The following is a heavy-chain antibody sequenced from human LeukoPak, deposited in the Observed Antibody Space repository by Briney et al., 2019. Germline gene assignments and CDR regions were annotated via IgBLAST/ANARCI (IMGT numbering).Heavy chain of an antibody. J-gene: IGHJ4*02. D-gene: IGHD5-12*01. CDR2: INPNSGGT. CDR3: ARDRYSGYDNPWDY. V-gene: IGHV1-2*02. CDR1: GYTFTRYY. Sequence: ASVKVSCKASGYTFTRYYMHWVRQAPGQGLEWMGWINPNSGGTNYAQKFQGRVTMTRDTSISTAYMELSRLRSDDTAVYYCARDRYSGYDNPWDYWGQGTLVIVSS.